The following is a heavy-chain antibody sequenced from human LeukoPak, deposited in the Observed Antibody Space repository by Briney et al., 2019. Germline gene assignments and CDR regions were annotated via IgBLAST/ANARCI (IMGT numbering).Heavy chain of an antibody. V-gene: IGHV3-21*01. Sequence: GGSLRLSCAASRFTFSSYSMNWVRQAPGKGLEWVSSISSSSSYIYYADSVKGRFTISRDNAKNSLYLQMNSLRAEDTAVYYCARDPGVLVGATGYWGQGTLVTVSS. D-gene: IGHD1-26*01. CDR3: ARDPGVLVGATGY. CDR2: ISSSSSYI. J-gene: IGHJ4*02. CDR1: RFTFSSYS.